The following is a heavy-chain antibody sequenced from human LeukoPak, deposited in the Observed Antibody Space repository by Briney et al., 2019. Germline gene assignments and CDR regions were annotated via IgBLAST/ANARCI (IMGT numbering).Heavy chain of an antibody. J-gene: IGHJ4*02. CDR3: ARGHCSGGSCYPYFDY. D-gene: IGHD2-15*01. CDR2: INPSGGST. Sequence: ASVKVSCKASGYTFTGYYMHWVRQAPGQGLEWMGIINPSGGSTSYAQKFQGRVTMTRDTSTSTVYMELSSLRSEDTAVYYCARGHCSGGSCYPYFDYWGQGTLVTVSS. CDR1: GYTFTGYY. V-gene: IGHV1-46*01.